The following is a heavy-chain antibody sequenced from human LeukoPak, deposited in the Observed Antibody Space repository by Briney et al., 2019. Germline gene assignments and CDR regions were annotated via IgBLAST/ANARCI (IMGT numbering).Heavy chain of an antibody. V-gene: IGHV3-21*01. Sequence: PGGSLRLSCAASGFTFSSYNMNWVRQAPGKGLEWVSSMSSSSSYIYYADSVKGRITMSRDNAKNSLYLQMNSLRAEDTAVYFCARGPAVAAAGGAYYYYYMDVWGKGTTVTVSS. CDR1: GFTFSSYN. CDR3: ARGPAVAAAGGAYYYYYMDV. D-gene: IGHD6-13*01. CDR2: MSSSSSYI. J-gene: IGHJ6*03.